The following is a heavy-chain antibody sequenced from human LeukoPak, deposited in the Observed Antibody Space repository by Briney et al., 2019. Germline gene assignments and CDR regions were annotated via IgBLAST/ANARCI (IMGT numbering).Heavy chain of an antibody. Sequence: PSETLSLTCAVYGGSFSGYYWSWIRQPPGKGLEWIGEINHSGSTNYNPSLKSRVTISVDTSKNQFSLKLSSVTAADTAVYYCARRGYDFWSGSSCWFDPWGQGTLVTVSS. CDR1: GGSFSGYY. CDR3: ARRGYDFWSGSSCWFDP. D-gene: IGHD3-3*01. J-gene: IGHJ5*02. V-gene: IGHV4-34*01. CDR2: INHSGST.